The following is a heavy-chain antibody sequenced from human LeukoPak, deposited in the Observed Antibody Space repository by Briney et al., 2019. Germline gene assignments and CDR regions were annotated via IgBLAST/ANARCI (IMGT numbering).Heavy chain of an antibody. V-gene: IGHV3-21*01. D-gene: IGHD6-13*01. CDR2: ISSSSSYI. CDR1: GFTFSSYS. J-gene: IGHJ3*02. CDR3: ARLLMVAAAGTSYDAFDI. Sequence: PGGSLRLSCAASGFTFSSYSMNWVRQALGKGLEWVSSISSSSSYIYYADSVKGRFTISRDSAKNSLYLQMNSLRAEDTAVYYCARLLMVAAAGTSYDAFDIWGQGTMVTVSS.